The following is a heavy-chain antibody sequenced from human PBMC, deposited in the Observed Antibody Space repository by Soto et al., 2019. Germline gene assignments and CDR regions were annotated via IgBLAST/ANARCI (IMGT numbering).Heavy chain of an antibody. V-gene: IGHV4-61*01. CDR3: ARDLSGDI. Sequence: QVQLQESGPGLVKPSETLSLTCTVSGGSVSSGSYYWSWIRQPPGKGLEWIGYIYYSGSTNYNPSLKSRVTISVDTSKNQFSLKLSSVTAADTAVYYRARDLSGDIWGQGTLVTVSS. J-gene: IGHJ4*02. CDR1: GGSVSSGSYY. D-gene: IGHD7-27*01. CDR2: IYYSGST.